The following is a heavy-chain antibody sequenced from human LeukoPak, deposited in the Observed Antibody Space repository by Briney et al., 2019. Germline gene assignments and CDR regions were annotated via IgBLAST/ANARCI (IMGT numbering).Heavy chain of an antibody. Sequence: PSETLSLTCTVIGSSNRSDYWSWIRQSPGKGLEWIGYIYYSGTTSYNPSLKSRVTISLDTSKNQFSLKLSSVTAADTAVYYCSRGANWGSPDYWGQGTLVTVSS. CDR2: IYYSGTT. CDR1: GSSNRSDY. V-gene: IGHV4-59*01. D-gene: IGHD7-27*01. J-gene: IGHJ4*02. CDR3: SRGANWGSPDY.